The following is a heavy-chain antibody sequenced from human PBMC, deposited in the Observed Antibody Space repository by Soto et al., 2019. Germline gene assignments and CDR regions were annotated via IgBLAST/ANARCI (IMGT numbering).Heavy chain of an antibody. CDR2: ISGSGGST. CDR3: ANGQTVTWYYYYMDV. V-gene: IGHV3-23*01. D-gene: IGHD4-4*01. Sequence: GGSLRLSCAASGFTFSSYAMSWVRQAPGKGLEWVSAISGSGGSTYYADSVKGRFTISRDNSKNTLYLQMNSLRAEDTAVYYCANGQTVTWYYYYMDVWGKGTTVTVSS. CDR1: GFTFSSYA. J-gene: IGHJ6*03.